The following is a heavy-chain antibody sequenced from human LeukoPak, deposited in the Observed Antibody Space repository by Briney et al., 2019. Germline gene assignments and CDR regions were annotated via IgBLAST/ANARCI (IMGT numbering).Heavy chain of an antibody. D-gene: IGHD1-1*01. CDR3: ARDRYNWNDDINWFDP. Sequence: PGGSLRLSCAASGFTFSDCYMSWIRQAPGKGLEWASYISSSGSTIYYADSVKGRFTISRDNAKNSLYLQMNSLRAEDTAVYYCARDRYNWNDDINWFDPWGQGTLVTVSS. V-gene: IGHV3-11*04. CDR1: GFTFSDCY. CDR2: ISSSGSTI. J-gene: IGHJ5*02.